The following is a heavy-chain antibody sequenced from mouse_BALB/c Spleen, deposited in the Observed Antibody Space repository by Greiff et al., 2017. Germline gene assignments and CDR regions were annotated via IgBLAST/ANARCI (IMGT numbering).Heavy chain of an antibody. Sequence: VQLQQSGPELVKPGASVKISCKASGYTFTDYNMHWVKQSHGKSLEWIGNIYPYNGVTGYNQKFKSKATLTVDNSSSTAYMELRSLTSEDSAVYYCAGDGYYYAMDYWGQGTSVTVSS. CDR2: IYPYNGVT. J-gene: IGHJ4*01. CDR1: GYTFTDYN. D-gene: IGHD2-3*01. CDR3: AGDGYYYAMDY. V-gene: IGHV1S29*02.